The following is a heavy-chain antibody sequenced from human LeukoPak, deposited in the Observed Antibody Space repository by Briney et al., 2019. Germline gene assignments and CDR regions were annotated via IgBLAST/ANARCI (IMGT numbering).Heavy chain of an antibody. Sequence: GGSLRLSCAASGFTVSTNYMTWVRQAPGKGLEWVSIIYSGGDTYYADSVKGRFTISRDNAKNSLYLQMNSLRAEDTAVYYCARIRITSIAARPPDYWGQGTLVTVSS. V-gene: IGHV3-53*01. CDR1: GFTVSTNY. J-gene: IGHJ4*02. CDR3: ARIRITSIAARPPDY. D-gene: IGHD6-6*01. CDR2: IYSGGDT.